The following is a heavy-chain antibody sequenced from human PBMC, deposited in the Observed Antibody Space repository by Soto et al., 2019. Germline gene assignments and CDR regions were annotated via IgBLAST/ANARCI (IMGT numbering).Heavy chain of an antibody. V-gene: IGHV4-4*02. D-gene: IGHD3-3*01. Sequence: SETLSLTCAVSGGSISSSNWWRWVRQHPGKGLEWIGEIYHSGSTNYNPSLKSRVTISVDKSKNQFSLRLSSVTAADAAVYYCARSPLYYGLWSGFGELRMDVWGQGTTVTVSS. J-gene: IGHJ6*02. CDR2: IYHSGST. CDR1: GGSISSSNW. CDR3: ARSPLYYGLWSGFGELRMDV.